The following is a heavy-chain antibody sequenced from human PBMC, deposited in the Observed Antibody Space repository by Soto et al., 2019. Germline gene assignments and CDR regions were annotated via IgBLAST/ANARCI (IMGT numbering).Heavy chain of an antibody. CDR2: IYYSGST. Sequence: QVQLQESGPGLVKPSETLSLTCTVSGGSITNYYWSWIRQPPGKGLEWIGYIYYSGSTSYNPSLKSRVTLSVDTSKNQFSLNLRSVTAADTAVYYCARDPLSWYFDLWGRGTLVTVSS. CDR3: ARDPLSWYFDL. V-gene: IGHV4-59*01. CDR1: GGSITNYY. J-gene: IGHJ2*01.